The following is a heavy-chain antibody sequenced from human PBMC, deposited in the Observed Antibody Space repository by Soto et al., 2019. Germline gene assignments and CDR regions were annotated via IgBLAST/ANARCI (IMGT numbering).Heavy chain of an antibody. V-gene: IGHV5-51*01. CDR3: ARQEYSSWSPAFDF. CDR1: GYRFSSYW. CDR2: IYAGDSDN. J-gene: IGHJ3*01. Sequence: SLKISCKGSGYRFSSYWIGWVRQMPGKGLEWMGIIYAGDSDNRYSPSFQGQVTISADKSFSTAYLQWSSLKASDTAMYYCARQEYSSWSPAFDFWGQGTMVTVSS. D-gene: IGHD6-6*01.